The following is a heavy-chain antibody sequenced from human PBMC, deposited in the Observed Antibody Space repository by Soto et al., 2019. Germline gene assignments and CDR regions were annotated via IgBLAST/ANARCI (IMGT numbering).Heavy chain of an antibody. CDR1: GGSISSGGYY. D-gene: IGHD3-10*01. Sequence: QVQLQESGPGLVKPSQTLSLTCTVSGGSISSGGYYWSWIRQHPGKGLEWIGYIYYTGSTYYNPSLKSRVTISVDSSKNQFSLKLSSVTAADTAVHYCATFNMIRRVSSFDYWGQGTLVTVSS. J-gene: IGHJ4*02. CDR3: ATFNMIRRVSSFDY. CDR2: IYYTGST. V-gene: IGHV4-31*03.